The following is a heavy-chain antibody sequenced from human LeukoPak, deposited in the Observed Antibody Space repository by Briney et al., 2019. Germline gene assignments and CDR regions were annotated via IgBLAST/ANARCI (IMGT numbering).Heavy chain of an antibody. V-gene: IGHV4-59*01. CDR3: ARDQTVVPAATRYYYYYGMDV. CDR2: IYYSGST. CDR1: GGSISSYY. D-gene: IGHD2-2*01. J-gene: IGHJ6*02. Sequence: PSETLSHTCTVSGGSISSYYWSWIRQPPGKGLEWIGYIYYSGSTNYNPSLKSRVTISVDTSKNQFSLKLSSVTAADTAVYYCARDQTVVPAATRYYYYYGMDVWGQGTTVTVSS.